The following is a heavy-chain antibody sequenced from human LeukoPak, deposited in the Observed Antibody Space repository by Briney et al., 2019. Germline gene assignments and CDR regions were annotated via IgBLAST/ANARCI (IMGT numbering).Heavy chain of an antibody. CDR2: IYYSGST. J-gene: IGHJ4*02. CDR1: GGSVSGGSYY. D-gene: IGHD4-17*01. CDR3: ARAYGDYHY. Sequence: SETLSLTCTVSGGSVSGGSYYWSWIRQPPGKGLEWIGYIYYSGSTNYNPSLKSRVTISVDTSKNQFSLKLSSVTAADTAVYYCARAYGDYHYWGQGTLVTVSS. V-gene: IGHV4-61*01.